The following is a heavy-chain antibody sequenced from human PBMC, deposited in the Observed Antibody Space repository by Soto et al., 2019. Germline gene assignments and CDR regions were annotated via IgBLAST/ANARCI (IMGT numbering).Heavy chain of an antibody. CDR1: GYNFTTYW. V-gene: IGHV5-10-1*03. D-gene: IGHD3-9*01. Sequence: EVQLVQSGAEVKKPGESLRISCKGSGYNFTTYWISWVRQTPGKGLEWMGRIDPSDSYSNYSPSFQGHVTISADRSISTAYLQWSSLQASDTAIYYCARRRPTTMTGYFQSYFDSWGQGTLVTVSS. CDR3: ARRRPTTMTGYFQSYFDS. CDR2: IDPSDSYS. J-gene: IGHJ4*02.